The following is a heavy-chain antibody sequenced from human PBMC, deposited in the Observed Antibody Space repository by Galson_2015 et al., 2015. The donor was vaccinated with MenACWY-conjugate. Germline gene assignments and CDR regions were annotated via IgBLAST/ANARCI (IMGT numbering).Heavy chain of an antibody. V-gene: IGHV3-23*01. CDR1: GFTFSSYA. CDR2: ISGSGGST. Sequence: SLRLSCAASGFTFSSYAMSWVRQAPGKGLEWVSAISGSGGSTYYADSVKGRFTISRDNSKNTLYLQMNSLRAEDTAVYYCAKLSSKDSNGYYSHFDYWGQGTLVTVSS. CDR3: AKLSSKDSNGYYSHFDY. J-gene: IGHJ4*02. D-gene: IGHD3-22*01.